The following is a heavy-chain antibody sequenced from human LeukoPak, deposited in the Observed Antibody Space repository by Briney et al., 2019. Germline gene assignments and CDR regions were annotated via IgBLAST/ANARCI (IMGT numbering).Heavy chain of an antibody. J-gene: IGHJ4*02. CDR1: GFTFSSYG. CDR3: ANENYYGSGSYADH. V-gene: IGHV3-30*02. Sequence: DPGGSLRLSCAASGFTFSSYGMHWVRQAPGKGLEWVAFIRYDGSNTYYADSVKGRFTISRGNSKNTLYLQMNSLRAEDTAVYYCANENYYGSGSYADHWGQGTLVTVSS. CDR2: IRYDGSNT. D-gene: IGHD3-10*01.